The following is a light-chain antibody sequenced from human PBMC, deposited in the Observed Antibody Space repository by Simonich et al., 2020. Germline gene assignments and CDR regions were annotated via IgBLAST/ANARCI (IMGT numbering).Light chain of an antibody. CDR3: YSTDSSGNHRGV. V-gene: IGLV3-10*01. CDR1: AFPKKY. J-gene: IGLJ3*02. Sequence: SYELTQPPSVSVSPGQTARTTCSGDAFPKKYAYRYQQKSGQAPVLVIYEDSTRPSGIPGRFSGSSSGKMATLTISGAQVQDEADYYCYSTDSSGNHRGVFGGGTKLTVL. CDR2: EDS.